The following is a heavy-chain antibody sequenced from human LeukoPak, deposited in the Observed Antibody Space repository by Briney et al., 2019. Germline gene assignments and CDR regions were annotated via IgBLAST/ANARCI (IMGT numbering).Heavy chain of an antibody. CDR1: GGSYSGYY. D-gene: IGHD4-17*01. Sequence: SETLSLTCAVYGGSYSGYYWSWIRQPPGKGLEWIGEINHSGSTNYNPSLKSRVTISVDTSKNQFSLKLSSVTAADTAVYYCARVRLRGAFDIWGQGTMVTVSS. CDR2: INHSGST. V-gene: IGHV4-34*01. J-gene: IGHJ3*02. CDR3: ARVRLRGAFDI.